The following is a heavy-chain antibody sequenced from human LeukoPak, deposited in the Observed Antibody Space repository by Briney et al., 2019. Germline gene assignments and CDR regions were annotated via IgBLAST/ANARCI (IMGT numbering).Heavy chain of an antibody. CDR1: GGSISSGTYY. CDR2: IYTSGST. V-gene: IGHV4-61*02. CDR3: AKTYGGKGYYYYYMDV. Sequence: SETLSLTCTVSGGSISSGTYYWSWIRQAAGKGLEWIGRIYTSGSTNYNPSLKSRVTISVDTSKNQFSLKLRSLTAADTAVYYCAKTYGGKGYYYYYMDVWGKGTTVTVSS. J-gene: IGHJ6*03. D-gene: IGHD4-23*01.